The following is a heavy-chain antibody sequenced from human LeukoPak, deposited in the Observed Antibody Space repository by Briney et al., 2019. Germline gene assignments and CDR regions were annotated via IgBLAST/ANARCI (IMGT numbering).Heavy chain of an antibody. CDR1: GGSISSYY. V-gene: IGHV4-59*08. J-gene: IGHJ5*02. CDR3: ARLLADNWFDP. CDR2: IYYGVST. D-gene: IGHD6-13*01. Sequence: KAPETLSLTCTVSGGSISSYYWSWIRQPPGKGLEWIGYIYYGVSTNYNPSLKSRVTISLDTSKKQISLKVRSVTAADTAIYYCARLLADNWFDPWGQGTLVTVSS.